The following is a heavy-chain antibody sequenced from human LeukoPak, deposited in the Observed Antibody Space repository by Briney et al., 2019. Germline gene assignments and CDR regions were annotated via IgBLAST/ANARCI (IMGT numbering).Heavy chain of an antibody. D-gene: IGHD2-21*02. V-gene: IGHV3-33*01. CDR1: GFTFSNHG. CDR3: ARDRLEAVTDDDYFDY. Sequence: SGGSLRLSCAASGFTFSNHGMHWVRQAPGKGPEWVALIWYDGSNKYYGDSVKGRFTFSRDNSRNTVYLQMNSLRAEDTGVYYCARDRLEAVTDDDYFDYWGQGTLVTVSS. J-gene: IGHJ4*02. CDR2: IWYDGSNK.